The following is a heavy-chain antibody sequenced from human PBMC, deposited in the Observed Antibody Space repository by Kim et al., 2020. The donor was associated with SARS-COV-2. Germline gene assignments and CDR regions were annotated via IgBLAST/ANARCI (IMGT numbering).Heavy chain of an antibody. CDR1: GFTFSSYS. J-gene: IGHJ6*04. CDR3: ARWQDCSSTSCYLVYYYGMVV. D-gene: IGHD2-2*01. CDR2: ISSSSSYI. V-gene: IGHV3-21*04. Sequence: GGSLRLSCAASGFTFSSYSMNWVRQAPGKGLEWVSSISSSSSYIYYADSVKGRFTISRDNAKNSLYLQMNSLRAEDTAVYYCARWQDCSSTSCYLVYYYGMVVWGARTTGTLSS.